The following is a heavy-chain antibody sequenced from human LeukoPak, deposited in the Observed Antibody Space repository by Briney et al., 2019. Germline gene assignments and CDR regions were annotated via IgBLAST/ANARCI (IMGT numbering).Heavy chain of an antibody. CDR1: GYSFTTYW. CDR3: ARHQIVGATRSPFDY. D-gene: IGHD1-26*01. J-gene: IGHJ4*02. Sequence: GESLKISCKGSGYSFTTYWIGWVRQMPGKGLEWMGIIYPGDSDTRYSPSFQGQVTISADKSISTAYLQWSSLKASDTAMYYCARHQIVGATRSPFDYWGQGTLVTVSS. V-gene: IGHV5-51*01. CDR2: IYPGDSDT.